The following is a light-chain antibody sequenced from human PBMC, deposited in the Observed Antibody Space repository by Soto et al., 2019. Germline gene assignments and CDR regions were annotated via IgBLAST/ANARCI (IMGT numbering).Light chain of an antibody. CDR2: KAS. CDR3: QYWDDYSWT. Sequence: IQRTQSPSTLSASVGDRVTITCRASQSITDWLAWYQQKPGKAPKFLIYKASNLEGGVPSRFSGSGSGTEFTLTVSSVQPDDFATYYCQYWDDYSWTFGQGTKVEIK. CDR1: QSITDW. J-gene: IGKJ1*01. V-gene: IGKV1-5*03.